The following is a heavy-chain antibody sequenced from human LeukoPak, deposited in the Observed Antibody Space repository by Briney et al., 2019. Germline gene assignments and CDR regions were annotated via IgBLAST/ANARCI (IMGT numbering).Heavy chain of an antibody. CDR3: AREGSIDYYDSSGSSLDY. CDR2: IKQDGSEK. D-gene: IGHD3-22*01. V-gene: IGHV3-7*01. J-gene: IGHJ4*02. CDR1: GFTFSSYW. Sequence: GGSLRLSSAASGFTFSSYWMSWVRQAPGKGLEWVANIKQDGSEKYYVDSVKGRFTISRDNAKNSLYLQMNSLRAEDTAVYYCAREGSIDYYDSSGSSLDYWGQGTLVTVSS.